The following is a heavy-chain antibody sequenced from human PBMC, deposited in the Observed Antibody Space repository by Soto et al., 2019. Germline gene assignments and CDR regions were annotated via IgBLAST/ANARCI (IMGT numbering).Heavy chain of an antibody. CDR3: ATELLGYCYTGTCFAYFDN. CDR2: FKSKAFGGTT. D-gene: IGHD2-15*01. CDR1: GITFTNAW. J-gene: IGHJ4*02. V-gene: IGHV3-15*07. Sequence: EVQLVESGGGLVKPGGSLRLSCVASGITFTNAWISWVRQAPGKGLEWVGRFKSKAFGGTTDYAAPVQGRFTISRDDSKNTLYLQRDSLRTEDTAVYYCATELLGYCYTGTCFAYFDNWGQGPLATVSS.